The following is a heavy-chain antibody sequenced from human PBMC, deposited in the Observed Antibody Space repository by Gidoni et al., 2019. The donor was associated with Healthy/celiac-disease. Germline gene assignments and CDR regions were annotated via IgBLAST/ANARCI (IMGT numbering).Heavy chain of an antibody. V-gene: IGHV4-59*01. J-gene: IGHJ4*02. CDR1: GGCISSYY. CDR3: ARGRRDGYNGVFDY. Sequence: QVQLQESGPGLVKPSETLSLTCTVSGGCISSYYWSWIRQPPGKGLEWIGYIYYSGSTNYNPSLKSRVTISVDTSKNQFSLKLSSVTAADTAVYYCARGRRDGYNGVFDYWGQGTLVTVSS. CDR2: IYYSGST. D-gene: IGHD5-12*01.